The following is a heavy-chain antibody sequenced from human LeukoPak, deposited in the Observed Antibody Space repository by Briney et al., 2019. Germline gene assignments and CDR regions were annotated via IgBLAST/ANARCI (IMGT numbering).Heavy chain of an antibody. CDR3: AILAYAVVSH. V-gene: IGHV1-2*02. CDR1: GYTFTGYF. J-gene: IGHJ4*02. CDR2: INPNSGVT. D-gene: IGHD4-23*01. Sequence: GASVKDSCKTTGYTFTGYFIHWVRQAPGQGLEWMGWINPNSGVTSYAQKFQGRVTMTRDTSIRTAYMELSRLRSDDTAVYYCAILAYAVVSHWGQGTLVTVSS.